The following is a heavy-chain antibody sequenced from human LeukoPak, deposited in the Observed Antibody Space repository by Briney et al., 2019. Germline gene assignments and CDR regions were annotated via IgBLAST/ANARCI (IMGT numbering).Heavy chain of an antibody. V-gene: IGHV3-23*01. J-gene: IGHJ5*02. Sequence: GGSLRLSCAASGFTFDDYALSWVRQAPGKGLEWVSAISGSGGSTYYADSVKGRFTISRDNSKNTLYLQMNSLRAEDTAVYYCAKDASSGWPNWFDPWGQGTLVTVSS. D-gene: IGHD6-19*01. CDR2: ISGSGGST. CDR3: AKDASSGWPNWFDP. CDR1: GFTFDDYA.